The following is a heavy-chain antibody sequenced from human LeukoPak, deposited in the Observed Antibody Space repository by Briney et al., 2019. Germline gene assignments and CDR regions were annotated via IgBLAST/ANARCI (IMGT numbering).Heavy chain of an antibody. Sequence: GGSLRLSCAASGFTFSGYPIHWVRQAPGKGLEWVAVISYDGSNKYYADSVKGRFTISRDNAKNSLYLQMDSLRAEDTALYYCAKVSGYSYGFFDYWGQGSLVTVSS. D-gene: IGHD5-18*01. V-gene: IGHV3-30-3*02. CDR1: GFTFSGYP. CDR3: AKVSGYSYGFFDY. CDR2: ISYDGSNK. J-gene: IGHJ4*02.